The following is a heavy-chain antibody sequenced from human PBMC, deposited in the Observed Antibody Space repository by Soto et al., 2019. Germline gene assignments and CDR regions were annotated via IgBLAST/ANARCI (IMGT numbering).Heavy chain of an antibody. V-gene: IGHV4-4*02. CDR1: GDSISSPNW. CDR3: AYGSGWERHED. CDR2: LLHSGTP. J-gene: IGHJ3*01. Sequence: QVQLQDSGPGLVKPSGPLSLTCAVSGDSISSPNWWTWLRQPPGKGLVWIGDLLHSGTPNSNPSLKSRVTVTVDRPQNQFSLKLTTLTAADTASYYCAYGSGWERHEDGGQGTAVTVSS. D-gene: IGHD6-19*01.